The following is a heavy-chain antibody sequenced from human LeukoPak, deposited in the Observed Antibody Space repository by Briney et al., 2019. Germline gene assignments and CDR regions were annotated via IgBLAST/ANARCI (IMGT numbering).Heavy chain of an antibody. CDR2: INHGGGT. V-gene: IGHV4-34*01. D-gene: IGHD4-17*01. J-gene: IGHJ4*02. Sequence: SETLSLTCAVHGGSFSDYFWNWIRQTPGKGLEWIGEINHGGGTNYNPSLKSRATISVDTSKKQFSLNLTSVTAADTAVYCCARGEDGTGDYRPTYFDSWGQGTLVTVSS. CDR3: ARGEDGTGDYRPTYFDS. CDR1: GGSFSDYF.